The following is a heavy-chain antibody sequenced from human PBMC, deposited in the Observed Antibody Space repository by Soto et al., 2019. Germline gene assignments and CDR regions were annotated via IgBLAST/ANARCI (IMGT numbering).Heavy chain of an antibody. CDR3: ARHSNRNYGLYYFDY. CDR1: GGSVSSYD. Sequence: SETMSLTCTVAGGSVSSYDWSWIRQSPGKGLEWIGYIYYSGSTKYKPSLKSRVTISVDTSKNQFSLKVTSATAADTAVYYCARHSNRNYGLYYFDYWGLGALVTVSS. V-gene: IGHV4-59*08. CDR2: IYYSGST. D-gene: IGHD4-4*01. J-gene: IGHJ4*02.